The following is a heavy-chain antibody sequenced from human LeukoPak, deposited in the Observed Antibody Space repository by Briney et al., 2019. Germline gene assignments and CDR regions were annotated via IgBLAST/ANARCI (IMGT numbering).Heavy chain of an antibody. CDR3: ARDVYEGSRGARRGYFDF. Sequence: GGSLRLSCEASGFNVSNNYMNWVRQAPGKGLEWVSIIYSDGSTYYADSVKGRFTISRDNSQNTLFLQLESLRPEDTAVYYCARDVYEGSRGARRGYFDFWGQGTLVTVSS. CDR2: IYSDGST. V-gene: IGHV3-66*01. J-gene: IGHJ4*02. D-gene: IGHD3-10*01. CDR1: GFNVSNNY.